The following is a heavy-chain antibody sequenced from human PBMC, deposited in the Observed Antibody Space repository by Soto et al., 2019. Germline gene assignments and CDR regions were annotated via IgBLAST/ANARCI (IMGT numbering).Heavy chain of an antibody. CDR2: LNVGNGNT. Sequence: KSLEASVKVSCKASGYTFISYSMHWVRQAPGQRLEWMGWLNVGNGNTKYSQKFQGRVTITGDTSASTAYMELSSLRSEDTAVYYCARERWASGSRWFDPWGQGTLVTVSS. CDR1: GYTFISYS. CDR3: ARERWASGSRWFDP. D-gene: IGHD6-19*01. J-gene: IGHJ5*02. V-gene: IGHV1-3*01.